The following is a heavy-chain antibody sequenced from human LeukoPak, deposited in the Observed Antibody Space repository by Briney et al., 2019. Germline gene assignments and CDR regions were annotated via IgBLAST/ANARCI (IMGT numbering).Heavy chain of an antibody. D-gene: IGHD6-6*01. Sequence: GGSLRLSCAASGFTFSSYAMSWVRRAPGRGLEWVSAISGSGGSTYYADSVKGRFTISRDNSKNTLYLQMNSLRAEDTAVYYCAKDPPYSSSSGYYFDYWGQGTLVTVSS. CDR2: ISGSGGST. V-gene: IGHV3-23*01. J-gene: IGHJ4*02. CDR3: AKDPPYSSSSGYYFDY. CDR1: GFTFSSYA.